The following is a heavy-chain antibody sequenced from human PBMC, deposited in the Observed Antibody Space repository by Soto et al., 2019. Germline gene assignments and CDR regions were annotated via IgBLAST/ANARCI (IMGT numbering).Heavy chain of an antibody. CDR2: ISSTTNYI. Sequence: GGSLRLSCAASAFTFSRYSRNGVRQAPGKGLEWVSPISSTTNYIYYADSMKGRFTVSRDKAKNSVDLDMNSLSAEDTAVYYWARESEDLTSNFDDWGQGTLVNVSS. J-gene: IGHJ4*02. V-gene: IGHV3-21*01. CDR1: AFTFSRYS. CDR3: ARESEDLTSNFDD.